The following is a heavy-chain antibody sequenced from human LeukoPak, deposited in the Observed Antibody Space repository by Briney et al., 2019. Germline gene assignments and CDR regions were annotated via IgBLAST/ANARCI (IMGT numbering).Heavy chain of an antibody. CDR3: ARGDNYYDSSGYYLMY. J-gene: IGHJ4*02. CDR2: IWYDGSNK. CDR1: GFTFSSYG. Sequence: TGGSLRLSCAASGFTFSSYGMHWVRQAPGKGLEWVAVIWYDGSNKYYADSVKGRFTISRDNYKNTLYLQMNSLRAEDTAVYYCARGDNYYDSSGYYLMYWGQGTLVTVSS. V-gene: IGHV3-33*01. D-gene: IGHD3-22*01.